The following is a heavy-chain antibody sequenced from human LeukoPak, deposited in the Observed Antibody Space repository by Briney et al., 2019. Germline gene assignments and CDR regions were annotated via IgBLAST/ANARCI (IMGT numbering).Heavy chain of an antibody. CDR1: GGSISSGGYY. CDR3: ARLSDFWSGYYTFDY. CDR2: IYYSGST. Sequence: PSQTLSLTCTVSGGSISSGGYYWSWIRQHPGTGLEWIGYIYYSGSTYYNPSLKSRVTISVDTSKNQFSLKLSSVTAADTAVYYRARLSDFWSGYYTFDYWGQGTLVTVSS. J-gene: IGHJ4*02. V-gene: IGHV4-31*03. D-gene: IGHD3-3*01.